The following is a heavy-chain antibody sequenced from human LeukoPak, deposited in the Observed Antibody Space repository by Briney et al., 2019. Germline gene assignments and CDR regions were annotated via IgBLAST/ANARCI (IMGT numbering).Heavy chain of an antibody. CDR2: INHSGST. CDR3: ARGQVHRERYSRNSSGWPNWFDP. V-gene: IGHV4-34*01. J-gene: IGHJ5*02. D-gene: IGHD6-19*01. Sequence: TSETLSLTCAVYGGSFSGYYWSWIRQPPGKGLEWIGEINHSGSTNYNPSLKSRVTISVDTSKNQFSLKLSSVTAADTAVYYCARGQVHRERYSRNSSGWPNWFDPWGQGTLVTVSS. CDR1: GGSFSGYY.